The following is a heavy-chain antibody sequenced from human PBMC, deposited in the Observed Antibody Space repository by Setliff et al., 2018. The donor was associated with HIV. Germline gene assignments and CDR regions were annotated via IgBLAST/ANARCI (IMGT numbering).Heavy chain of an antibody. J-gene: IGHJ5*01. CDR2: IYPGDSDT. V-gene: IGHV5-51*01. Sequence: PGESLKISCRGSGYTFTNYWIGWVRQMPGRGLEWMGIIYPGDSDTRYSPSFEGQVTMSADKSINTAYLQWNSLKASDTAMYYCARQPTDTSGYNNWFDFWGPGTLVTVS. CDR1: GYTFTNYW. D-gene: IGHD3-3*01. CDR3: ARQPTDTSGYNNWFDF.